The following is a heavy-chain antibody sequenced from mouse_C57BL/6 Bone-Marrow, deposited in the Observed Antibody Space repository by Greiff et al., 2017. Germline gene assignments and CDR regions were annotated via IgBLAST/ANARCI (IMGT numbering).Heavy chain of an antibody. CDR3: ARQRTGYYFDY. V-gene: IGHV5-6*01. CDR1: GFTFSSYG. D-gene: IGHD4-1*01. Sequence: EVKLMESGGDLVKPGGSLKLSCAASGFTFSSYGMSWVRQTPDKRLEWVATISSGGSYTYYPDSVKGRFTISRDNAKNTLYLQMSSLKSEDTAMYYCARQRTGYYFDYWGQGTTLTDSS. CDR2: ISSGGSYT. J-gene: IGHJ2*01.